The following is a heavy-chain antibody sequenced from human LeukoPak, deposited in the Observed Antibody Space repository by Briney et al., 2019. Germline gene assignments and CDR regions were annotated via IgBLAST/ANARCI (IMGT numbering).Heavy chain of an antibody. Sequence: GGSLRLSCAASGFTFDDYGMSWFRQAPGKGLEWVSGINWNGGSTGYADSVKGRFTISRDNAKNSLYLQMNSLRAEDTALYHCARFGSSSWYFFDYWGQGTLVTVSS. CDR3: ARFGSSSWYFFDY. V-gene: IGHV3-20*01. CDR2: INWNGGST. D-gene: IGHD6-13*01. CDR1: GFTFDDYG. J-gene: IGHJ4*02.